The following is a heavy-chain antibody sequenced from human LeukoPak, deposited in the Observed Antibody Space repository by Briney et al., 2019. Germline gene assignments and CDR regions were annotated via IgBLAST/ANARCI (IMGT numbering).Heavy chain of an antibody. V-gene: IGHV3-30*04. D-gene: IGHD3-10*01. CDR3: ATSSMVRGAQFDY. CDR2: ISYDGSNK. CDR1: GFTFSSYA. J-gene: IGHJ4*02. Sequence: GGSLRLSCAASGFTFSSYAMHWVRQAPGKGLEWVAVISYDGSNKYYADSVKGRFTISRDNSKNTLYLQMNSLRAEDTAAYYCATSSMVRGAQFDYWGQGTLVTVSS.